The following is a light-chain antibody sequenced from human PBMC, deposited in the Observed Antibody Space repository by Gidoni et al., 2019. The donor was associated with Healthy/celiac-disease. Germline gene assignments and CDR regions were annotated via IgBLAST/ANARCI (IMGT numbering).Light chain of an antibody. CDR3: QQYYSTPPA. V-gene: IGKV4-1*01. CDR1: QSVLYSSNNKNY. Sequence: DIVMTQSPDPLAVSLGDRAPINCKSSQSVLYSSNNKNYLAWYQQKPGQPPKLLIYWASTRESGVPDRFSGSGSGTDFTLTISSLQAEDVAVYYCQQYYSTPPAFGGGTKVEIK. J-gene: IGKJ4*01. CDR2: WAS.